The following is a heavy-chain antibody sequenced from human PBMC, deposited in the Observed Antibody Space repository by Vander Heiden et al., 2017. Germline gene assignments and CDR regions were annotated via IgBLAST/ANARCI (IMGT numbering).Heavy chain of an antibody. Sequence: QLQLQESGPGLVKTSETLSLNCTVSGGSNRISSYYWGWIRQPPGEGLEWIGRIYFNGTTYYNPSLKSRVTISVDTSKNQFSLKLSSVTAADTAVYYCARLFLIGPYYESSGYVSHWGQVTMVTVSS. V-gene: IGHV4-39*01. J-gene: IGHJ3*01. D-gene: IGHD3-22*01. CDR3: ARLFLIGPYYESSGYVSH. CDR2: IYFNGTT. CDR1: GGSNRISSYY.